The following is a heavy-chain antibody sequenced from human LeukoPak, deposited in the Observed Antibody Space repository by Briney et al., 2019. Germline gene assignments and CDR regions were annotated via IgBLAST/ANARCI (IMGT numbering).Heavy chain of an antibody. V-gene: IGHV1-2*02. Sequence: ASVKVSCKASGYTFTGYYMHWVRQAPGQGLEWMGWINPNSGGTNYAQNFQGRVTMTRDTPISTAYMELSRLTSDDTAVYYCARRADAFDIWGQGTMVTVSS. J-gene: IGHJ3*02. CDR2: INPNSGGT. CDR1: GYTFTGYY. CDR3: ARRADAFDI.